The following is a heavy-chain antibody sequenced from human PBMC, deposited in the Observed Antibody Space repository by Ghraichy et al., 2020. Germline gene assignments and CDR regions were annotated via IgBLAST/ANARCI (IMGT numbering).Heavy chain of an antibody. V-gene: IGHV3-30-3*01. J-gene: IGHJ4*02. CDR3: ARDKMSGDHLAYYFDY. CDR1: GFTFSGYG. D-gene: IGHD3-3*01. Sequence: GGSLRLSCAASGFTFSGYGMHWVRLAPGKGLEWVAVISSDGGRNQYADSVKGRFTISRDNSRNTLYLQMNSLRPEDTAVYFCARDKMSGDHLAYYFDYWGQGTLVTVSS. CDR2: ISSDGGRN.